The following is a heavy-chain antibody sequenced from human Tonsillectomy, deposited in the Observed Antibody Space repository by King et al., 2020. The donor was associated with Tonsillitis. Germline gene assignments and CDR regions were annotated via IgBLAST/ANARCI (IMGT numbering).Heavy chain of an antibody. V-gene: IGHV4-34*01. Sequence: VQLQQWGAGLLKPSETLSLTCAVYGGSLSGYYWSWIRQPPGKGLEWIGEIDHSGSTNYNPSLKSRVTISLDTSKTQFSLKLSSVTAADTAVYYCVSAVVARLFDYWGQGTLVTVSS. D-gene: IGHD2-2*01. CDR2: IDHSGST. CDR3: VSAVVARLFDY. CDR1: GGSLSGYY. J-gene: IGHJ4*02.